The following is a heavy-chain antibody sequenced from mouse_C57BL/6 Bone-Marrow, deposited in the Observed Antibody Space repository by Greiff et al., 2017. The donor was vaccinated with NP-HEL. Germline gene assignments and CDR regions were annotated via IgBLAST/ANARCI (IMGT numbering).Heavy chain of an antibody. CDR3: ASMDYGSSLDY. CDR2: INPNNGGT. D-gene: IGHD1-1*01. J-gene: IGHJ2*01. Sequence: VQLQQSGPELVKPGASVKISCKASGYTFTDYYMNWVKQSHGKSLEWIGDINPNNGGTSYNQKFKGKATLTVDKSSSTAYMELRSLTSEDSAVYYCASMDYGSSLDYWGQGTTLTVSS. CDR1: GYTFTDYY. V-gene: IGHV1-26*01.